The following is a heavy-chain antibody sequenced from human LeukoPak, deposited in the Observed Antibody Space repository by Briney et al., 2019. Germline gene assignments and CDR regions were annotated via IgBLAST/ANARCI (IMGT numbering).Heavy chain of an antibody. CDR2: IDYDGSIT. Sequence: GGSLRLSCAASGFTFSSYWIHWVRQVPGRGLVWVSRIDYDGSITNYAGSVKGRFTISRDNARNTLYLQMNSLRVDDTAVYYCVKDLGGNYDYWGQGTLVTVSS. J-gene: IGHJ4*02. CDR3: VKDLGGNYDY. V-gene: IGHV3-74*01. D-gene: IGHD1-7*01. CDR1: GFTFSSYW.